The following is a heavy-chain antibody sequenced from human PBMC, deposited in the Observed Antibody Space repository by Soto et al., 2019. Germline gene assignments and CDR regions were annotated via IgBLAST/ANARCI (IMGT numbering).Heavy chain of an antibody. J-gene: IGHJ5*02. CDR2: IYHSGST. Sequence: SETLSLTCAVSGGSISSSNWWSWVRQPPGKGLEWIGEIYHSGSTNYNPSLKSRVTISVDKSKNQFSLKLSSVTAADTAVYYCARDQQLERPGDWFDPWGQGTLVTVSS. D-gene: IGHD1-1*01. CDR3: ARDQQLERPGDWFDP. V-gene: IGHV4-4*02. CDR1: GGSISSSNW.